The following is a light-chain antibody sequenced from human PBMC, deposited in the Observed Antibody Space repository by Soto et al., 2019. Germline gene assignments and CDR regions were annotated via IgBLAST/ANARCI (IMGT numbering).Light chain of an antibody. V-gene: IGKV4-1*01. CDR2: KAS. CDR3: QHYNSYSEA. Sequence: DIVMTQSLDSLAVSLGERATINCKSGHSVLYTSNIKNYLSCYHQKPGKAPKLLIYKASTLKSGVPSRFSGSGSGTEFTLTISSLQPDDFATYYCQHYNSYSEAFGQGTKVDIK. CDR1: HSVLYTSNIKNY. J-gene: IGKJ1*01.